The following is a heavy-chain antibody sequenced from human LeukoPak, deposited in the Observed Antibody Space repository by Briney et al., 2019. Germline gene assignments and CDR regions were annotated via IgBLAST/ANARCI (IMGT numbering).Heavy chain of an antibody. D-gene: IGHD6-13*01. CDR2: IYYSGST. V-gene: IGHV4-59*08. Sequence: SETLSLTCTVSGGSISSYYWSWIRQPPGKGLEWIGYIYYSGSTNYNPSLKSRVTISVDTSKNQFSLKLSSVTAADTAVYYCARSMYSSSWTETDYWGQGPLVTVSS. J-gene: IGHJ4*02. CDR3: ARSMYSSSWTETDY. CDR1: GGSISSYY.